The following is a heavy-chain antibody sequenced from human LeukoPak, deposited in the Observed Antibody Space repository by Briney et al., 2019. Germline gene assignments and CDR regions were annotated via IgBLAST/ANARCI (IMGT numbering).Heavy chain of an antibody. V-gene: IGHV3-7*01. J-gene: IGHJ4*02. CDR3: ARDQDDFWSGYYAIDY. Sequence: GGSLRLSCAASGFTFGSYWLSWVRQVPGKGLEGVANIKQDGSEKYYVDSVKGRFTISRDNAKNSLYLQMNSLRAEDTAVYYCARDQDDFWSGYYAIDYWGQGTLVTVSS. CDR2: IKQDGSEK. D-gene: IGHD3-3*01. CDR1: GFTFGSYW.